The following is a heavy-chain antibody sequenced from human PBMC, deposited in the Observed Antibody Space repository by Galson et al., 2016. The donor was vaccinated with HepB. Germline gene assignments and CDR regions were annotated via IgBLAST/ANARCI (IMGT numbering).Heavy chain of an antibody. V-gene: IGHV3-7*04. CDR2: IAGRGSEK. CDR3: VRDDYGPAWFDP. D-gene: IGHD4/OR15-4a*01. CDR1: GFTFSFSVYW. Sequence: SLRLSCAASGFTFSFSVYWMSWVRQAPGKGLEWVANIAGRGSEKYYVDSVKGRFTISGDNAKNSLYLQINSLRVEDTAVYYCVRDDYGPAWFDPRGQGTLVTVSS. J-gene: IGHJ5*02.